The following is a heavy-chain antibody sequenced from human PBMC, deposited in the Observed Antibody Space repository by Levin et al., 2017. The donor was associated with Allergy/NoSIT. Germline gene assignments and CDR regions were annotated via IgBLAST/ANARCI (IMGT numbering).Heavy chain of an antibody. CDR3: ARASSGSSLYYYYGMDV. J-gene: IGHJ6*02. V-gene: IGHV3-33*01. CDR1: GFTFSSYG. Sequence: GGSLRLSCAASGFTFSSYGMHWVRQAPGKGLEWVAVIWYDGSNKYYADSVKGRFTISRDNSKNTLYLQMNSLRAEDTAVYYCARASSGSSLYYYYGMDVWGQGTTVTVSS. D-gene: IGHD1-26*01. CDR2: IWYDGSNK.